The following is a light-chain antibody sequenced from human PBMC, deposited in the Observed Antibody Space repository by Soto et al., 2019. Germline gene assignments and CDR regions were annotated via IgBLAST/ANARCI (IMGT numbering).Light chain of an antibody. J-gene: IGLJ1*01. Sequence: QSVLTQPASVSGSPGQSITISCTGTSSDVGGYNYVSWYQQHPGKAPKLMIYEVSNRPSGVSNRFSGSKSANTASLTISGLQAEDEADYFRSSYGSTSTRYVFGTGTKLTVL. CDR2: EVS. CDR1: SSDVGGYNY. V-gene: IGLV2-14*01. CDR3: SSYGSTSTRYV.